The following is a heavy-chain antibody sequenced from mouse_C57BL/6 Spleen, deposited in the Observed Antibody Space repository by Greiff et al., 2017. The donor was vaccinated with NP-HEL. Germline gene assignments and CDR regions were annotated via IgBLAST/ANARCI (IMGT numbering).Heavy chain of an antibody. J-gene: IGHJ4*01. D-gene: IGHD1-1*01. Sequence: QVQLQQSGPELVKPGASVKISCKASGYAFSSSWMNWVKQRPGKGLEWIGRIYPGDGDTNYNGKFKGKATLTADKSSSTAYMQLSSLTSEDSAVYFCARDYYGSRENYAMDYWGQGTSVTVSS. CDR3: ARDYYGSRENYAMDY. CDR1: GYAFSSSW. CDR2: IYPGDGDT. V-gene: IGHV1-82*01.